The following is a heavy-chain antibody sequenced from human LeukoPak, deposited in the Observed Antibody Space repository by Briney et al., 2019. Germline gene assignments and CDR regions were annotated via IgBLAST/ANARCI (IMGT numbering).Heavy chain of an antibody. V-gene: IGHV4-4*07. Sequence: SETLSLTCTVSGGSISNHYWSWIRQPAGKGLEWIGRIYSSGTTNYNPSLKSRVTMSVDTSKNQFSLKLNSVTAADTAVYYCARVDTPGYCFGTSCYVFDYWGQGTLVTVSS. CDR1: GGSISNHY. D-gene: IGHD2-2*01. CDR2: IYSSGTT. CDR3: ARVDTPGYCFGTSCYVFDY. J-gene: IGHJ4*02.